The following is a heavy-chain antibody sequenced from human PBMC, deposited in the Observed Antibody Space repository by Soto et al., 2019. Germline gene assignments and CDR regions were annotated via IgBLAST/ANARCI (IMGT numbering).Heavy chain of an antibody. CDR1: GGTFSSYA. J-gene: IGHJ6*04. CDR2: IIPIFGTA. CDR3: ATDLLPRYGIDV. V-gene: IGHV1-69*12. Sequence: QVQLVQSWAEVQKPGSSVKVSCKASGGTFSSYAISWVRQAPGQGLEWMGGIIPIFGTANYAQKFQGRVSIPAEESTSKAYIAVSSLRSEDTAEYYCATDLLPRYGIDVRGKRTTVTAAS.